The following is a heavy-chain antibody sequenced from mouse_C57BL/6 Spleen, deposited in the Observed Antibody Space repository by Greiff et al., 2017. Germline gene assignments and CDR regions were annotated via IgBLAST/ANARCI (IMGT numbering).Heavy chain of an antibody. CDR2: IHPNSGST. Sequence: QVQLQQPGAELVKPGASVKLSCKASGYTFTSYWMHWVKQRPGQGLEWIGMIHPNSGSTNYNENFKSKATLTVDKSSSTAYMQLSSLTSEDSAVYYCAIYGSSYQFAYWGQGTLVTVSA. J-gene: IGHJ3*01. CDR1: GYTFTSYW. CDR3: AIYGSSYQFAY. D-gene: IGHD1-1*01. V-gene: IGHV1-64*01.